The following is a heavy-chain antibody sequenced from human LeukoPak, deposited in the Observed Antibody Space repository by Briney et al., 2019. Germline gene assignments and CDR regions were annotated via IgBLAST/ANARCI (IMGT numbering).Heavy chain of an antibody. J-gene: IGHJ4*02. Sequence: GGSLRLSCAASGFTFSNYWMHWVRQAPGKGLEWVAVISYDGSNKYYADSVKGRFTISRDNSKNTLYLQMNSLRAEDTAVYYCARDAGIAVAGNFDYWGQGTLVTVSS. CDR1: GFTFSNYW. V-gene: IGHV3-30-3*01. D-gene: IGHD6-19*01. CDR3: ARDAGIAVAGNFDY. CDR2: ISYDGSNK.